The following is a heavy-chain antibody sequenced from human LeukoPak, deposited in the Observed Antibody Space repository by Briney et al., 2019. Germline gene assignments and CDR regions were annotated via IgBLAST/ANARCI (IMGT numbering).Heavy chain of an antibody. CDR1: GGTFSSYA. V-gene: IGHV1-69*05. Sequence: SVKVSCKASGGTFSSYAISWVRQAPGQGLEWMGGIIPIFGTANYAQKFQGRVTITTDESTSTAYMELSSLRSEDTAVYYCARASYCSSTSCHPRYYYYYMDVWGKGTTVTVSS. CDR2: IIPIFGTA. J-gene: IGHJ6*03. CDR3: ARASYCSSTSCHPRYYYYYMDV. D-gene: IGHD2-2*01.